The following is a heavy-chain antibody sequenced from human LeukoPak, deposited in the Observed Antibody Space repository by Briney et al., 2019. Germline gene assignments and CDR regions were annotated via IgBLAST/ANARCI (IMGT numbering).Heavy chain of an antibody. J-gene: IGHJ5*02. Sequence: EGSLRLSCAASGFTFSSYAMSWVRQAPGKGLEWVSAISYSVDNTYYADSVKGRFTISRDNSKNTLYLQMNSLRAEDTAVYYCAKDDYGYWFDPWGQGTLVAVSS. D-gene: IGHD4/OR15-4a*01. CDR3: AKDDYGYWFDP. V-gene: IGHV3-23*01. CDR2: ISYSVDNT. CDR1: GFTFSSYA.